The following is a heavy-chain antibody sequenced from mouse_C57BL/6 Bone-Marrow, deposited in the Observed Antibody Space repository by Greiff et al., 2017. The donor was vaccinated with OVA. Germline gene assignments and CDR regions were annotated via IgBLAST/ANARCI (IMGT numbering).Heavy chain of an antibody. J-gene: IGHJ3*01. CDR2: IYPRSGNT. V-gene: IGHV1-81*01. CDR3: ARSLGPSWFAY. CDR1: GYTFTSYG. Sequence: VQRVESGAELARPGASVKLSCKASGYTFTSYGISWVKQRTGQGLEWIGEIYPRSGNTYYNEKFKGKATLTADKSSSTAYMELRSLTSEDSAVYFCARSLGPSWFAYWGQGTLVTVSA.